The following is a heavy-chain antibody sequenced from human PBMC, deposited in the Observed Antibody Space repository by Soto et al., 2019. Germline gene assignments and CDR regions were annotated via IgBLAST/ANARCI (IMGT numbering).Heavy chain of an antibody. CDR3: AKERREVVSGTGDS. CDR2: ISSSGSRT. Sequence: EVQLLESGGGLVQPGGSRRLSCAASGFNFKTYAMSWVRQAPGRGLEWVSAISSSGSRTYYADSVKGRLTISRDNSKNALFLEMNSLRAEDTALYYCAKERREVVSGTGDSWGRGTLVTVSS. CDR1: GFNFKTYA. D-gene: IGHD6-19*01. V-gene: IGHV3-23*01. J-gene: IGHJ4*02.